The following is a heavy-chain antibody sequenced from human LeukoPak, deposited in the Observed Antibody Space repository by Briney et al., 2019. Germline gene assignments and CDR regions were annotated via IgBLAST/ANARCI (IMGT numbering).Heavy chain of an antibody. CDR3: ARHGSGGFYDSSAYYDYLDS. V-gene: IGHV5-51*01. D-gene: IGHD3-22*01. Sequence: GESLKISCKGSGYTFTTYWISWVRQMPGKGLEWMGIIYPGDSDTRYSPSFEGQVTISADKSISTAYPQWNSLKASDTAMYYCARHGSGGFYDSSAYYDYLDSWGQGSLVTVSS. CDR1: GYTFTTYW. J-gene: IGHJ4*02. CDR2: IYPGDSDT.